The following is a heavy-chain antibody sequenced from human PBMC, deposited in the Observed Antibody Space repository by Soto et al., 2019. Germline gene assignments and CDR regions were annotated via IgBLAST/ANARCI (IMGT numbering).Heavy chain of an antibody. CDR2: IYDSGST. V-gene: IGHV4-31*03. CDR1: GGSISSGGYF. D-gene: IGHD3-10*01. CDR3: ARGISAEFFDY. Sequence: QVQLQESGPGLVKPSQTLSLTCTVSGGSISSGGYFWNWIRQHPGKGLEWIGYIYDSGSTYYYPSLKSRVTISVDTSKNQFSLKLSSVTAADTAVYYCARGISAEFFDYWGQGTLVTVSS. J-gene: IGHJ4*02.